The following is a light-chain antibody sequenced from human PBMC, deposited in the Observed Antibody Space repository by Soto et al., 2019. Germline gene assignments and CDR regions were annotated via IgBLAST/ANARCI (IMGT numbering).Light chain of an antibody. J-gene: IGKJ2*01. CDR1: QSVTSNY. V-gene: IGKV3-20*01. CDR2: GAS. CDR3: QQYGTSPYT. Sequence: EIVLTQSPGTLSLSPGERATLSCRAGQSVTSNYVAWYQQKHGQAPRLLIYGASYRATDIPDRFSGSGSGTDFTLTISRLEAEDFAVYYCQQYGTSPYTFGKGTKLESK.